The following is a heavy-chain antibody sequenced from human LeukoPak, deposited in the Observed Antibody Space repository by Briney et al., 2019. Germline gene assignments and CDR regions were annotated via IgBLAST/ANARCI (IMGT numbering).Heavy chain of an antibody. J-gene: IGHJ6*02. CDR1: GFTVTNNC. CDR3: ARDGGSGTYSNSDHYNYFGIDV. Sequence: GGSLRLSCAASGFTVTNNCVTWVRQAPGKGLEWVSFRYTGDTTYYADSVKGRFSISGDTSRNILYLQMNSLRAEDTAVYYCARDGGSGTYSNSDHYNYFGIDVWGQGTAVTVSS. CDR2: RYTGDTT. D-gene: IGHD3-10*01. V-gene: IGHV3-66*01.